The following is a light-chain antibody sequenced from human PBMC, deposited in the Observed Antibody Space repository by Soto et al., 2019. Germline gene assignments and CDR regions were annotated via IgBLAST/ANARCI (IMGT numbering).Light chain of an antibody. CDR2: GAS. Sequence: EIVMTQSPATLSVSPGERATLSCRASQSVSSNLAWYQQKPGQAPRLLIYGASTRATGIPARFSGRGSGTEFTITISSLQSEDFAVYYCQQYNNWPPLTFGGGTKVDIK. CDR1: QSVSSN. V-gene: IGKV3-15*01. J-gene: IGKJ4*01. CDR3: QQYNNWPPLT.